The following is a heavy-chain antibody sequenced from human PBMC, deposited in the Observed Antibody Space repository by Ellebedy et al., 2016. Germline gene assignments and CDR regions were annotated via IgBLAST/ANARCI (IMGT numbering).Heavy chain of an antibody. CDR2: INHSGST. V-gene: IGHV4-34*01. J-gene: IGHJ6*02. CDR3: ARYYYYGMDV. Sequence: SETLSLTCAVYGGSFSGYYWSWIRQPPGKGLEWIGEINHSGSTNYNPSLKSRVTISVDKSKNQFSLKLSSVTAADTAVYYCARYYYYGMDVWGQGTTVTVSS. CDR1: GGSFSGYY.